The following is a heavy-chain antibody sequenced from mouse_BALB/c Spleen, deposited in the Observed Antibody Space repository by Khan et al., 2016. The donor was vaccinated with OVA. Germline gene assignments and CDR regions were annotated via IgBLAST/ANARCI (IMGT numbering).Heavy chain of an antibody. D-gene: IGHD1-1*01. CDR3: ARSRGRGFFDV. V-gene: IGHV3-2*02. CDR1: GYSITSDFA. Sequence: EVQLQESGPGLVKPSQSLSLTCTVTGYSITSDFAWNWIRQFPGNKLEWMGYIIYSGTTSYNPSPKSRISITRDTSKNQFFLQLSSVTTEDTATYYCARSRGRGFFDVWGAGTTVTVSS. CDR2: IIYSGTT. J-gene: IGHJ1*01.